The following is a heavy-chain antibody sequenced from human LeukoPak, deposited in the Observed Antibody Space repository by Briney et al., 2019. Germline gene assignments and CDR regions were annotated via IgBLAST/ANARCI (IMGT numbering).Heavy chain of an antibody. J-gene: IGHJ3*02. CDR1: GGSITSYY. CDR2: IYYSGST. V-gene: IGHV4-59*01. CDR3: ARGAHRSVLRYFDWFGAFDI. Sequence: SATLDVTCTVAGGSITSYYWSWIRQPPGNRLDCLGYIYYSGSTNYNPSLKSRVTISVDTSKNQFSLKLSSVTAADTAVYYCARGAHRSVLRYFDWFGAFDIWGRGTMVTVSS. D-gene: IGHD3-9*01.